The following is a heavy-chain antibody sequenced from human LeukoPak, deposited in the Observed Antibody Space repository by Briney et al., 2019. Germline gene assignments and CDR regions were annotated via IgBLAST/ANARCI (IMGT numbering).Heavy chain of an antibody. CDR3: ARAGGTTGTIHDYYLDV. D-gene: IGHD1-1*01. V-gene: IGHV3-20*04. CDR2: IIWHGGDK. Sequence: GGSLRLSCAASGFTFDDYGMIWVRRGPGKGLEWVSGIIWHGGDKAYAGSVKGRFTICRDNAKKSLYLQMNSLRAEDTALYYCARAGGTTGTIHDYYLDVWGKGTTVTVSS. CDR1: GFTFDDYG. J-gene: IGHJ6*03.